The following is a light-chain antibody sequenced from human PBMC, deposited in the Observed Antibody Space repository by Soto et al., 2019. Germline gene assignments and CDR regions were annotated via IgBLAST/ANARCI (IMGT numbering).Light chain of an antibody. CDR3: SSYTGSTSYV. Sequence: ALTQPASVSGSPGQSITISCTGTSSDVGGYNYVSWYQQHPGKAPKLMIYDVSYRPSGVSNRFSGSKSGDTASLTISGLQAEDEADYYCSSYTGSTSYVFGTGTKVTVL. J-gene: IGLJ1*01. CDR2: DVS. CDR1: SSDVGGYNY. V-gene: IGLV2-14*01.